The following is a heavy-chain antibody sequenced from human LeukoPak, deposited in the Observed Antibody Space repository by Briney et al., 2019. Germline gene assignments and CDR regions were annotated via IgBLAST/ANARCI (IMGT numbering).Heavy chain of an antibody. V-gene: IGHV4-34*01. CDR3: ARPISPYYYYGMDV. CDR1: GGSLSGYY. D-gene: IGHD3-9*01. J-gene: IGHJ6*02. Sequence: SETLSLTCAVYGGSLSGYYWSWIRQPPGKGLEWIGEINHSGSTNYNPSLKSRVTISVDTSKNQFSLKLSSVTAADTAVYYCARPISPYYYYGMDVWGQGTTVTVSS. CDR2: INHSGST.